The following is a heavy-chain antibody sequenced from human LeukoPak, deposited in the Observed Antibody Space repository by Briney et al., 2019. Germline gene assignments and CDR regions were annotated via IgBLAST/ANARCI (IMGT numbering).Heavy chain of an antibody. J-gene: IGHJ4*02. CDR3: VLGDILTGYWAEYFPY. CDR2: ISGHNGNT. V-gene: IGHV1-18*01. CDR1: GYTFTTYG. Sequence: EASVKVSCETSGYTFTTYGLSWVRQARGQGLEWMGWISGHNGNTNYAHKFQGRVSMTTDTPTRTAYMELKSLRSDDTAVYYCVLGDILTGYWAEYFPYWGQGTLVTVSS. D-gene: IGHD3-9*01.